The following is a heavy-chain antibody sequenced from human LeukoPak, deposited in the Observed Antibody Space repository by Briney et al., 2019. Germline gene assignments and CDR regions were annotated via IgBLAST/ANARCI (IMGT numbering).Heavy chain of an antibody. CDR3: AREGGPNYYDSSGYPHDAFDI. V-gene: IGHV4-34*01. CDR2: INHSGST. CDR1: GGSFSGYY. D-gene: IGHD3-22*01. Sequence: SETLCLTCAVYGGSFSGYYWSWIRQPPGKGLEWTGEINHSGSTNYNPSLKSRVTISVDTSKNQFSLKLSSVTAADTAVYYCAREGGPNYYDSSGYPHDAFDIWGQGTMVTVSS. J-gene: IGHJ3*02.